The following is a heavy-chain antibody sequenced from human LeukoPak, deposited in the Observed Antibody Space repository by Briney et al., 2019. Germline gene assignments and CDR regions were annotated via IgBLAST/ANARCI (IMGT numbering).Heavy chain of an antibody. CDR2: INPSGGST. CDR3: ARRGQGNSSSWYYYYYYMDV. Sequence: GASVKVSCKASGYTFTSYYMHWVRQAPGQGLEWMGIINPSGGSTSYAQKFQGRVTITADESTSTAYMELSSLRSEDTAVYYCARRGQGNSSSWYYYYYYMDVWGKGTTVAVSS. D-gene: IGHD6-13*01. V-gene: IGHV1-46*01. CDR1: GYTFTSYY. J-gene: IGHJ6*03.